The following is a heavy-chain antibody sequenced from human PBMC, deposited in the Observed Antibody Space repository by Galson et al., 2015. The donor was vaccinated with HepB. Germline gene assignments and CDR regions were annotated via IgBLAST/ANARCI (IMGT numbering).Heavy chain of an antibody. CDR3: ARGGRYYDSSGLDY. D-gene: IGHD3-22*01. Sequence: SLRLSCAASGFTFSSYAMHWVRQAPGKGLEWVAVISYDGSNKYYADSVKGRFTISRDNSKNTLYLQMNSLRAEDTAVYYCARGGRYYDSSGLDYWGQGTLVTVSS. CDR1: GFTFSSYA. V-gene: IGHV3-30*04. J-gene: IGHJ4*02. CDR2: ISYDGSNK.